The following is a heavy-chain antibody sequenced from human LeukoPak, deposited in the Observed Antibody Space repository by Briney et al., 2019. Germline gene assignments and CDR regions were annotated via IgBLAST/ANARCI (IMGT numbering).Heavy chain of an antibody. J-gene: IGHJ4*02. Sequence: GGSLRLSCAASGFTFSSYGMHWVRQAPGKGLEWVSTISGGGGSTYYADSVKGRFTISRDSSKNTLYLQVNSLRAEDTAVYYCAKGGKWDVTPFDYWGQGTLVTVSS. CDR3: AKGGKWDVTPFDY. CDR2: ISGGGGST. CDR1: GFTFSSYG. D-gene: IGHD1-26*01. V-gene: IGHV3-23*01.